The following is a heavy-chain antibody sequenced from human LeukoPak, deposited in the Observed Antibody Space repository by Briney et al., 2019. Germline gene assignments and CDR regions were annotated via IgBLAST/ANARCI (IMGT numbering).Heavy chain of an antibody. J-gene: IGHJ3*02. CDR3: AVGLQRRLFDI. V-gene: IGHV3-69-1*01. D-gene: IGHD4-11*01. CDR1: GFTFTNYD. CDR2: ISSSSDI. Sequence: PGGSLRLSCKASGFTFTNYDMSWVRQAPGKGLEWVSAISSSSDIYYADSSKGRFTISRYNAKNSLYLQMNRLRAADTAVYYCAVGLQRRLFDIWGQGTMVTVSS.